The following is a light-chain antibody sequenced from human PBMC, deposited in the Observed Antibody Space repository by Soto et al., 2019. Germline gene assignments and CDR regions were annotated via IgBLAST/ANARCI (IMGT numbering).Light chain of an antibody. CDR1: QDIRKY. V-gene: IGKV1-33*01. Sequence: DIQMTQSPSSLSASLGERFTITCQAIQDIRKYLNWYQQKPGKAPKLLIYDASTLETGVPSMFSGSGSGTDFTFTISSLQPEDIATYYCQQYHNLPLTFGGGTKVEIK. CDR3: QQYHNLPLT. CDR2: DAS. J-gene: IGKJ4*01.